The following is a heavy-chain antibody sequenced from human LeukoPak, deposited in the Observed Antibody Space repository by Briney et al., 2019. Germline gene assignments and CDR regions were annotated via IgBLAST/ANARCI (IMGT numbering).Heavy chain of an antibody. CDR2: IYSSGST. Sequence: GESLRLSCAASGFTVSSTYMSWVRQAPGQGLEWVSLIYSSGSTFYADSVQGRFTISRDNSRNTLYLQMNSLRAEDTAMYYCARDSSSFPNYFDFWGQGTLVTVSS. CDR3: ARDSSSFPNYFDF. J-gene: IGHJ4*02. CDR1: GFTVSSTY. V-gene: IGHV3-53*01. D-gene: IGHD3-3*02.